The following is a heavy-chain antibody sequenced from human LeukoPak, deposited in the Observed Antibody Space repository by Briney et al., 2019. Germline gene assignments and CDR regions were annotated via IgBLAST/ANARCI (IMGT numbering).Heavy chain of an antibody. Sequence: ASVKVSCKASGYTFTGYYMHWVRQAPGQGLEWMGWINPNSGGTNYAQKFQGRVTMTRDTSISTAYMELSRLRSDDTAVYYCAREMGRVVVITEFYAFDIWGQGTMVTVSS. CDR3: AREMGRVVVITEFYAFDI. CDR1: GYTFTGYY. V-gene: IGHV1-2*02. J-gene: IGHJ3*02. D-gene: IGHD3-22*01. CDR2: INPNSGGT.